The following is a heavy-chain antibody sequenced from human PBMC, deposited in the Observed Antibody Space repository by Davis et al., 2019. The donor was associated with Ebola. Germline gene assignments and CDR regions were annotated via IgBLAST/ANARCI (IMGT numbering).Heavy chain of an antibody. Sequence: PGGSLRLSCAASGFTLSSFAMSWVRQAPGKGLEWVSAISGSGGSTYYADSVKGRFTISRDNAKNSLYLQMNSLRAEDTAVYYCAREVQLRFLEWLYWFDPWGQGTLVTVSS. V-gene: IGHV3-23*01. J-gene: IGHJ5*02. CDR1: GFTLSSFA. CDR2: ISGSGGST. CDR3: AREVQLRFLEWLYWFDP. D-gene: IGHD3-3*01.